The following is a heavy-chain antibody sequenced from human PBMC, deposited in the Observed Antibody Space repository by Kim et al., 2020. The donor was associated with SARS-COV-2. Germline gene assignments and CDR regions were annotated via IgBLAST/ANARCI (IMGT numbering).Heavy chain of an antibody. Sequence: SQTLSLTCDISGDSVSSNTAAWNWIRQSPSRGLEWLGRTYYRSQWQSDYEVYVRSRITINADTSKNQFSLQLNSVTAEDTAVYYCARSGYFAEYFHYWGQGSLVYVSS. CDR3: ARSGYFAEYFHY. V-gene: IGHV6-1*01. D-gene: IGHD5-18*01. CDR2: TYYRSQWQS. J-gene: IGHJ1*01. CDR1: GDSVSSNTAA.